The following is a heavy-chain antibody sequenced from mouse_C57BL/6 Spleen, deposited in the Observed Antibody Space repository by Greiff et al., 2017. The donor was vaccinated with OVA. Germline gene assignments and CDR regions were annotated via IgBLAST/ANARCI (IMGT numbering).Heavy chain of an antibody. J-gene: IGHJ1*03. CDR3: ARGITTRYFDV. CDR2: IYPGSGST. V-gene: IGHV1-55*01. Sequence: VQLQQPGAELVKPGASVKMSCKASGYTFTSYWITWVKQRPGQGLEWIGDIYPGSGSTNYNEKFKSKATLTVATSSSTAYMQLSSLTSEDSAVYYCARGITTRYFDVWGTGTTVTVSS. D-gene: IGHD2-4*01. CDR1: GYTFTSYW.